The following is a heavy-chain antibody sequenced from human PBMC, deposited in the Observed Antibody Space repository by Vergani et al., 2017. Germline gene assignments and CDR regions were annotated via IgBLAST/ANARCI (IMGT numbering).Heavy chain of an antibody. CDR1: GFTFSSYS. V-gene: IGHV3-48*01. CDR2: ISSSSSTI. J-gene: IGHJ6*02. CDR3: ARADGDYVWGSYRPDYYYGMDV. D-gene: IGHD3-16*02. Sequence: EVQLVESGGGLVQPGGSLRLSCAASGFTFSSYSMNWVRQAPGKGLEWVSYISSSSSTIYYADSVKGRFTISRDNAKNSLYLQMNSLRAEDTAVYYCARADGDYVWGSYRPDYYYGMDVWGQGTTVTVSS.